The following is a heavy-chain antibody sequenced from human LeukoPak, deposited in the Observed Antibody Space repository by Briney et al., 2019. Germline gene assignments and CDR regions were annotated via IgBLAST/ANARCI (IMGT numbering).Heavy chain of an antibody. CDR1: GFTSSSYW. D-gene: IGHD5-18*01. CDR2: IKQDGSEK. CDR3: ARSLWPEDY. J-gene: IGHJ4*02. V-gene: IGHV3-7*01. Sequence: GGSLRLSCAASGFTSSSYWMSWVRQAPGKGLEWVANIKQDGSEKNYVDSVKGRFTISRDNAKTSLYLQMNSLRAEDTAVYYCARSLWPEDYWGQGTLVTVSS.